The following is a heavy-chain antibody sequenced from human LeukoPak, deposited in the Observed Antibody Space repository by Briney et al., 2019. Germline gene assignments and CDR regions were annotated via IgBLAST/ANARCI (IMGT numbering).Heavy chain of an antibody. D-gene: IGHD3-10*01. V-gene: IGHV3-66*01. CDR1: GFTVSSNY. CDR3: ARDTYYGSGSYYRYYYYYGMDV. CDR2: IYSGGST. J-gene: IGHJ6*02. Sequence: PGGSLRLSCAASGFTVSSNYMSWVRQAPGKGLEWVSVIYSGGSTYYADSVKGRFTISRDNSKNTLYLQMNSLRAEDAAVYYCARDTYYGSGSYYRYYYYYGMDVWGQGTTVTVSS.